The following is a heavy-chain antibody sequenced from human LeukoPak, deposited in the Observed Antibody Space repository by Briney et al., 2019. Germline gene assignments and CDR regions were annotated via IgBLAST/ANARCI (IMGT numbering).Heavy chain of an antibody. CDR3: ARVPRWYNRVGSRLYFQH. CDR1: GYTFTGYY. J-gene: IGHJ1*01. D-gene: IGHD1-14*01. CDR2: IIPIFGTA. Sequence: ASVKVSCKASGYTFTGYYMHWVRQAPGQGLEWMGGIIPIFGTANYAQKFQGRVTITTDESTSTAYMELSSLRSEDTAVYYCARVPRWYNRVGSRLYFQHWGQGTLVTVSS. V-gene: IGHV1-69*05.